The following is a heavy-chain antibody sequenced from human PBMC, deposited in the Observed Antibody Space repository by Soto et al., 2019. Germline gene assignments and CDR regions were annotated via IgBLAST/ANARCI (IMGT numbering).Heavy chain of an antibody. J-gene: IGHJ4*02. CDR3: ARVAQAILEWLYLDY. D-gene: IGHD3-3*01. CDR2: INPSGGST. CDR1: GYTFTSYY. Sequence: ASVKVSCKASGYTFTSYYMHWVRQAPGQGLEWMGIINPSGGSTSYAQKFQGRVTMTRDTSTSTVYMELSSLRSEDTAVYYCARVAQAILEWLYLDYWGQGTLVTVSS. V-gene: IGHV1-46*03.